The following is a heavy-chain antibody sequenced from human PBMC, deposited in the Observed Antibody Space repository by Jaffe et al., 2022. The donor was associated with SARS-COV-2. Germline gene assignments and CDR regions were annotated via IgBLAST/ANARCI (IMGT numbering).Heavy chain of an antibody. CDR1: GFTFSDHG. CDR2: ISYDGSKK. CDR3: AKGWSHGDFELDYNGMDV. D-gene: IGHD4-17*01. Sequence: QVQLVESGGGVVQPGRSQRLSCRASGFTFSDHGMHWVRQAPGKGLEWVAVISYDGSKKDYADSVKGRFTISRDNSNNMVYVQMNGLRVEDTAVYYCAKGWSHGDFELDYNGMDVWGQGTTVTVSS. J-gene: IGHJ6*02. V-gene: IGHV3-30*18.